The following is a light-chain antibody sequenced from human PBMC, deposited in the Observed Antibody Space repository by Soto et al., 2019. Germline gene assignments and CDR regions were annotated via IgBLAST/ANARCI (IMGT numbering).Light chain of an antibody. V-gene: IGKV3-15*01. CDR3: QQYNVWTLT. Sequence: EIVMTQSPATLSVSPGERATLSCRASQSVSSNLAWYQQKPGQTPKLLIYVASTWATGIPAWFSGSGSGTEFTLTISSLQSEDFAVYYCQQYNVWTLTFGGGTKVEFK. CDR2: VAS. J-gene: IGKJ4*01. CDR1: QSVSSN.